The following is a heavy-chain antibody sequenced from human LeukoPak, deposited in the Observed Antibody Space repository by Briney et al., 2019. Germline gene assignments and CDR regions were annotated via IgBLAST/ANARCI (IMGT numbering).Heavy chain of an antibody. J-gene: IGHJ6*02. Sequence: PGGSLRPSCAASGFTFSSYSMNWVRQAPGKGLEWVSSISSSSSYIYYADSVKGRFTISRDNAKNSLYLQMNSLRAEDTAVYYCAREDIVVVPAAMVGYYYYGMDVWGQGTTVTVSS. V-gene: IGHV3-21*01. CDR1: GFTFSSYS. CDR2: ISSSSSYI. CDR3: AREDIVVVPAAMVGYYYYGMDV. D-gene: IGHD2-2*01.